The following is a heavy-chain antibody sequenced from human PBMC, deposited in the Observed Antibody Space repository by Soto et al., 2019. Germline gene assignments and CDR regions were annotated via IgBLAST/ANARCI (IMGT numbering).Heavy chain of an antibody. CDR2: VNPNTGNT. CDR3: ARAYGAGYFDF. J-gene: IGHJ5*01. CDR1: GYTFRSYD. V-gene: IGHV1-8*01. Sequence: QVQLVQSGAEVKKPGASVKVSCTGSGYTFRSYDIHWVRQATGQGLEWMGWVNPNTGNTGYAQKFQGRATMTRDMTKSSAYMEVNSLTSEDTAIYYCARAYGAGYFDFWGQGTLVSVSS. D-gene: IGHD3-10*01.